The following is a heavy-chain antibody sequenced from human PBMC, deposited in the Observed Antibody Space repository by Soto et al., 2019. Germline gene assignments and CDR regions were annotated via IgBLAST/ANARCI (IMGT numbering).Heavy chain of an antibody. V-gene: IGHV1-69*01. CDR2: IIPIFGTA. CDR3: ARRKLYYYDSSGYTTDAFGI. CDR1: GGTFSSYA. J-gene: IGHJ3*02. D-gene: IGHD3-22*01. Sequence: QVQLVQSGAEVKKPGSSVKVSCKASGGTFSSYAISWVRQAPGQGLEWMGGIIPIFGTANYAQKFQSIVTITADESASTAYIELSSLRSEDTAVYYCARRKLYYYDSSGYTTDAFGILGQGTMVTLSS.